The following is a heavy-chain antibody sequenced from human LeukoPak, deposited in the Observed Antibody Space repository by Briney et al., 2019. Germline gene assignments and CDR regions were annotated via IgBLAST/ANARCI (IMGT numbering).Heavy chain of an antibody. CDR2: INHSGST. J-gene: IGHJ5*02. CDR1: GGSFSGYY. CDR3: ASRPGDSPSNRFDP. V-gene: IGHV4-34*01. D-gene: IGHD3-10*01. Sequence: SETLSLTCAVYGGSFSGYYWSWIRQPPGKGLEWIGEINHSGSTNYNPSLKSRVTISVDTSKNQFSLKLSSVTAADTAVYYCASRPGDSPSNRFDPWGRGTLVTVSS.